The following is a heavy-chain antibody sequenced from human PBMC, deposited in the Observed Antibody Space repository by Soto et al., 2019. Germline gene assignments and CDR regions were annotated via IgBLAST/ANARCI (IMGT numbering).Heavy chain of an antibody. CDR3: ARLSYSDALDV. D-gene: IGHD4-17*01. CDR2: SNGGNGFT. CDR1: GYTFRSHG. J-gene: IGHJ6*02. Sequence: QVQLVQSGAEVRTPGASVKISCTASGYTFRSHGVQWVRQAPGQRLEWVGWSNGGNGFTKYSQEFQDRVTITRDTAASTIYMELHSLTSDDTAVYYCARLSYSDALDVWGQGTTVTVSS. V-gene: IGHV1-3*02.